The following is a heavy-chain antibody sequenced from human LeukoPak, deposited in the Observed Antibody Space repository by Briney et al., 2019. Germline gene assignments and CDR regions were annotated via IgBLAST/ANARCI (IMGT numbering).Heavy chain of an antibody. J-gene: IGHJ3*02. CDR3: AREPHDSGSVLGI. V-gene: IGHV4-61*08. CDR1: GVAVTRGVYF. CDR2: VYYRGST. Sequence: SETLSLSSAVSGVAVTRGVYFWSSIRPPPGKGLGWGGYVYYRGSTSYNPSHKGLVTISIDTSNSQFSLMLESVSAADTAVYYCAREPHDSGSVLGIWGQGTMVTVSS. D-gene: IGHD4-17*01.